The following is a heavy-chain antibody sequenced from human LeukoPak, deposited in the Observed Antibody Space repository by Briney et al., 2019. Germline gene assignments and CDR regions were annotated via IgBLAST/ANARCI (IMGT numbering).Heavy chain of an antibody. CDR1: GFTVSSNY. CDR2: IRSKAYGGTT. Sequence: GGSLRLSCAASGFTVSSNYMSWVRQAPGKGLEWVGFIRSKAYGGTTEYAASVKGRFTISRDDSKTIAYLQMNSLKTEDTAVYYCTRGSSSWSYWGQGTLVTVSS. V-gene: IGHV3-49*04. CDR3: TRGSSSWSY. J-gene: IGHJ4*02. D-gene: IGHD6-13*01.